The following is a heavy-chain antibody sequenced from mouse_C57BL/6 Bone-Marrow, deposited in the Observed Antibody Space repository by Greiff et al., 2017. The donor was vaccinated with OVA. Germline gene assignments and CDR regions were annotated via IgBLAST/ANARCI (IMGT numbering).Heavy chain of an antibody. J-gene: IGHJ3*01. CDR3: ARESNYVWFAY. V-gene: IGHV1-82*01. CDR2: IYPGDGDT. D-gene: IGHD2-5*01. Sequence: VQRVESGPELVKPGASVKISCKASGYAFSSSWMNWVKQRPGKGLEWIGRIYPGDGDTNYNGKFKGKATLTADKSSSTAYMQLSSLTSEDSAVYFCARESNYVWFAYWGQGTLVTVSA. CDR1: GYAFSSSW.